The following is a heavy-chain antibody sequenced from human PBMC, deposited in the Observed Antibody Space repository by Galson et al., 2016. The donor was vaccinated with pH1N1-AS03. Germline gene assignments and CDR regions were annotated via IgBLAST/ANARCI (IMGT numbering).Heavy chain of an antibody. CDR3: ARGPVSYSNYWFPPPDY. CDR2: ISGNGYST. V-gene: IGHV3-64*01. CDR1: GFTFSSYA. Sequence: SLRLSCAASGFTFSSYAMFWVRQAPGKGLEYVSVISGNGYSTYYANSVNGRFTISRDNSKSTLFLQMGGLRPEDRAVYYCARGPVSYSNYWFPPPDYWGQGTLVTVSS. D-gene: IGHD6-13*01. J-gene: IGHJ4*02.